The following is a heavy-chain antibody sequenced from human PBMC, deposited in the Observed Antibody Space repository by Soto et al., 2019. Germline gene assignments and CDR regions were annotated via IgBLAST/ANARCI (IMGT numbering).Heavy chain of an antibody. D-gene: IGHD2-21*01. CDR2: ISAYNGNT. CDR3: ARDQGFRVVINSNWVDP. CDR1: GYTFSRYG. V-gene: IGHV1-18*01. J-gene: IGHJ5*02. Sequence: GASVKVSCKASGYTFSRYGIMWVRQAPGQGLEWMGWISAYNGNTNSAEKLRGRLTMTTDASTTTAYMELRSLRSDDTAIYYCARDQGFRVVINSNWVDPWGQGTLVTAPQ.